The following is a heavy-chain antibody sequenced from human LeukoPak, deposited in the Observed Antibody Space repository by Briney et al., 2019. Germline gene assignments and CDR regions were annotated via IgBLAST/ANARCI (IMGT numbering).Heavy chain of an antibody. V-gene: IGHV4-59*12. CDR1: GGSISTYY. J-gene: IGHJ4*02. CDR3: ARGRGWGYYDSSGYYNY. CDR2: IHYSGST. D-gene: IGHD3-22*01. Sequence: SETLSLTCTVSGGSISTYYWSWIRQPPGKGLEWIGYIHYSGSTNYNPSLKSRVTISVDTSKNQFSLKLSSVTAADTAVYYCARGRGWGYYDSSGYYNYWGQGTLVTVSS.